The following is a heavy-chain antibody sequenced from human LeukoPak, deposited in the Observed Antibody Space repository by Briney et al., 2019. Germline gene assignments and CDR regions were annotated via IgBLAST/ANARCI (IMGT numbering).Heavy chain of an antibody. CDR1: GFTFDSYW. CDR2: IKQDGSEK. Sequence: GGSLRLSCAASGFTFDSYWMTWVRQAPGKGLEWVANIKQDGSEKFYVDSVKGQFTISRDNAKNSLYLQMNSLRAEDTAVYYCARALYGGNANFNYWGQGTPVTVSS. J-gene: IGHJ4*02. V-gene: IGHV3-7*03. CDR3: ARALYGGNANFNY. D-gene: IGHD4-23*01.